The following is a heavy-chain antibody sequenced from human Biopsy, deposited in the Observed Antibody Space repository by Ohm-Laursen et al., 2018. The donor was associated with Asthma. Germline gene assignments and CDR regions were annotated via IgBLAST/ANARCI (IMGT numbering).Heavy chain of an antibody. D-gene: IGHD3-9*01. CDR2: VNTGNGDT. V-gene: IGHV1-3*04. Sequence: GASVKVSCKPSGYNFISFAIHWVRQAPGQRLEWMGWVNTGNGDTKYSQKFQGRATITRDTSASTAYMELRSLRSEDTATYYCARTYYDFLTGQVKDVFGVWGQGTMVTVSS. CDR3: ARTYYDFLTGQVKDVFGV. J-gene: IGHJ3*01. CDR1: GYNFISFA.